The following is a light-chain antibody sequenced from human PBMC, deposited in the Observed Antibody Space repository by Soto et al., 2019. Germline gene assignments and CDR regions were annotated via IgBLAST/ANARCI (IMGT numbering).Light chain of an antibody. CDR3: QQSYSSPQT. V-gene: IGKV1-39*01. J-gene: IGKJ1*01. Sequence: NPGQSPQVLIYSTSTLQSGVPSRFSGSGSGTDFTLTISGLQPEDFATYFCQQSYSSPQTFGQGTKVDIK. CDR2: STS.